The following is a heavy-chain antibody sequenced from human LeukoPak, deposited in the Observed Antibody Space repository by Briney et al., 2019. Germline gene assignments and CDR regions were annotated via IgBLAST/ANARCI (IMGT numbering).Heavy chain of an antibody. D-gene: IGHD3-10*01. CDR2: ISGSGDNT. J-gene: IGHJ4*02. Sequence: GGSLRLSCAASGFTFSNYAMTWVRQAPGKGLEWVSAISGSGDNTYHADSVKGRFTISRDNSKTTLYLQMNSLRAEDTAVYYCAKDLYGSGSFYAYWGQGTLVTVSS. V-gene: IGHV3-23*01. CDR1: GFTFSNYA. CDR3: AKDLYGSGSFYAY.